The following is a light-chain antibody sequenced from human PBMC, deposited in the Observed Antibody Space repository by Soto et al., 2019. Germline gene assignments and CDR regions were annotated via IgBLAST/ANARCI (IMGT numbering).Light chain of an antibody. CDR3: QQYGRSSWT. CDR1: QSVSSSY. CDR2: GAS. V-gene: IGKV3-20*01. Sequence: EIVLTQSPGTLSLSPGERATLSCRASQSVSSSYLAWYQQKSGQAPRLLIYGASNRATGIPDRFSGSGSGTDFTLTISRLEPEDFAVYYCQQYGRSSWTFGQGTKVDTK. J-gene: IGKJ1*01.